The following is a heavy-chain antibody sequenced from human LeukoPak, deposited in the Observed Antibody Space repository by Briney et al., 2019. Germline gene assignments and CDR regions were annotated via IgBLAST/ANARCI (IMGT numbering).Heavy chain of an antibody. D-gene: IGHD6-19*01. Sequence: PGGSLRLSCAASGFTFSSYAVSWVRQAPRKGLEWVSAISGSGGGTYYADSVKGRFTISRDNSKNTLYLQMNSLSTEDTAVYYCAKTTTGYSSGRYPGWPVDYWGQGTLVTVSS. CDR1: GFTFSSYA. CDR3: AKTTTGYSSGRYPGWPVDY. J-gene: IGHJ4*02. V-gene: IGHV3-23*01. CDR2: ISGSGGGT.